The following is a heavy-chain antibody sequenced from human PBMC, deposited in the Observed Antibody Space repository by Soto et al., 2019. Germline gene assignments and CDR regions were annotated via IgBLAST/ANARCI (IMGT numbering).Heavy chain of an antibody. CDR1: GYTFTSYD. V-gene: IGHV1-8*01. CDR2: MNPNSGNT. Sequence: ASVKVSCKASGYTFTSYDINWVRQATGQGLEWMGWMNPNSGNTGYAQKFQGRVTMTRNTSISTAYMELSSLRSEDMAVYYCARASTTVTHYYYYYGMDVWGQGTTVTVSS. CDR3: ARASTTVTHYYYYYGMDV. D-gene: IGHD4-4*01. J-gene: IGHJ6*02.